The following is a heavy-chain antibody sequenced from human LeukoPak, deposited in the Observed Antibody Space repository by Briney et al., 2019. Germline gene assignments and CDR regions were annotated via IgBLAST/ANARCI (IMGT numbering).Heavy chain of an antibody. CDR3: VTYGQRLVDF. Sequence: GGSLILSCAASGFTFSTYAMSWVRQAPGKGLEWVSVIYGNSVEIHYADSVKGRFTISRDNSKNTLYLQMNSLRVEDAAVYYCVTYGQRLVDFWGQGTLVTVSS. CDR2: IYGNSVEI. J-gene: IGHJ4*02. D-gene: IGHD2-8*01. CDR1: GFTFSTYA. V-gene: IGHV3-23*01.